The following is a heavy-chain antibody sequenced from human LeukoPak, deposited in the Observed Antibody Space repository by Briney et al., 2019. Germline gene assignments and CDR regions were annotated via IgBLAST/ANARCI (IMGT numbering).Heavy chain of an antibody. V-gene: IGHV4-30-2*01. Sequence: SETLSLTCAVSGGSISSGGYSWSWIRQPPGKGLEWIGYIYHSGSTYYNPSLKSRVTISVDRSKNQFSLKLSSVTAADTAVCYCARSRGDTSHFDYWGQGTLVTVSS. J-gene: IGHJ4*02. CDR1: GGSISSGGYS. CDR3: ARSRGDTSHFDY. D-gene: IGHD3-16*01. CDR2: IYHSGST.